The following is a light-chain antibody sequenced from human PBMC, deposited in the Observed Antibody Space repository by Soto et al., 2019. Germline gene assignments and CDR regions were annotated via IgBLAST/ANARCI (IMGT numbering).Light chain of an antibody. Sequence: DIQMTQFPSSLSASVGDRVIITCRASQSISSYLNWYQQKPGEAPKLLIYGTSSLQSGVPSRFSGSGSGTDFTLTISTLQPEDFATYYCQQTYNTPRTFGLGTKVEFK. J-gene: IGKJ1*01. CDR2: GTS. CDR3: QQTYNTPRT. V-gene: IGKV1-39*01. CDR1: QSISSY.